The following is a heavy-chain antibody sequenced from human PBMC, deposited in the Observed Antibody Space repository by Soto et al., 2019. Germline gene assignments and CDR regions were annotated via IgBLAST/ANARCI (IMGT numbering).Heavy chain of an antibody. V-gene: IGHV3-66*01. D-gene: IGHD4-4*01. CDR1: GFTVSNNY. Sequence: PGGSLRLSCAASGFTVSNNYMSWVRQAPGKGLEYVSVIYSGGGTYYADSVKGRFTISRDNSKNTLYLQMNSLVAEDTAVYYCARSPTRTNYADSFDPSGQGTLVPVSS. J-gene: IGHJ5*02. CDR2: IYSGGGT. CDR3: ARSPTRTNYADSFDP.